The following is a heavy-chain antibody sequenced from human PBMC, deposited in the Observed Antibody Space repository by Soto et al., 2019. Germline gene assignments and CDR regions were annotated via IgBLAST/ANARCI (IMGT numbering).Heavy chain of an antibody. V-gene: IGHV3-23*01. CDR3: AKKGSPSGDNKNWYFDL. J-gene: IGHJ2*01. CDR2: ITGSATST. D-gene: IGHD1-26*01. Sequence: GGSLRLSCAASGFIFSSYAMTWVRQAPGKGLEWISVITGSATSTYYADSVKGRFTISRDNSKNTLYLQMNSLRAEDTAVYYCAKKGSPSGDNKNWYFDLWGRGTLVTVSS. CDR1: GFIFSSYA.